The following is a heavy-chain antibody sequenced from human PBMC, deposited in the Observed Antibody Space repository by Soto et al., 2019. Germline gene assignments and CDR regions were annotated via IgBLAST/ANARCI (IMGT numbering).Heavy chain of an antibody. CDR2: MNPNSGNT. V-gene: IGHV1-8*01. CDR3: ARVPPTGIFGVVINSPFDY. J-gene: IGHJ4*02. CDR1: GYTFTSYD. D-gene: IGHD3-3*01. Sequence: ASVKVSCKASGYTFTSYDINWVRQATGQGLEWMGWMNPNSGNTGYAQKFQGRVTMTRNTSISTAYMELSSLRSEDTAVYYCARVPPTGIFGVVINSPFDYWGQGSLVTVSS.